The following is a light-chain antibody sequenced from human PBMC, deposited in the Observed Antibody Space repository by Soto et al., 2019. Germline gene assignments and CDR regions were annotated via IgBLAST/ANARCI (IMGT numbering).Light chain of an antibody. J-gene: IGKJ1*01. CDR3: QHSYSHPP. CDR2: SAS. V-gene: IGKV1-39*01. Sequence: QLTQSPSSLSASVGDRVTITCRASHSIDIYLHWYQQKPGKAPKLLIYSASSSQRGVPSRFSCSGYGTDLTLTISSLQPEDSATYYCQHSYSHPPFSQWTKVEV. CDR1: HSIDIY.